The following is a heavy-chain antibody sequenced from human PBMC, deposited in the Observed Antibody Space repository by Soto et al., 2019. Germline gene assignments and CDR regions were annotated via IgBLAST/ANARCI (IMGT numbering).Heavy chain of an antibody. CDR3: AAGGGLPRYY. Sequence: QLQLQESGSGLVKPSQTLSLTCAVSGGSISSGGYSWSWIRQPPGKGLEWIGYIYHSGSTYYNPSPKSRGTISVDRSKNQVSLKLSSVTAADTAVYYCAAGGGLPRYYWGQGTLVTVSS. CDR2: IYHSGST. D-gene: IGHD5-12*01. CDR1: GGSISSGGYS. V-gene: IGHV4-30-2*01. J-gene: IGHJ4*02.